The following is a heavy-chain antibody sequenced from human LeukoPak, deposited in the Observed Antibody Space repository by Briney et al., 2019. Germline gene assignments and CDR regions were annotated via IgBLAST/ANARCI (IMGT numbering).Heavy chain of an antibody. V-gene: IGHV1-18*01. CDR1: AYTFASYG. CDR2: VSAYNGDT. D-gene: IGHD4-23*01. CDR3: ARQLRWDQYYFDY. J-gene: IGHJ4*02. Sequence: ASVKVSCKASAYTFASYGISWVRQAPGQGLEWMGWVSAYNGDTKYALNLQGRVTMTTDTSTSTAYMELRSLRSDDTAVYYCARQLRWDQYYFDYWGQGTLVTVSS.